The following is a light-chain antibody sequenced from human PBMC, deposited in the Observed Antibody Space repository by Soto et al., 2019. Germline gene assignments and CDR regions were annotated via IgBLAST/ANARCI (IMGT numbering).Light chain of an antibody. V-gene: IGKV3-15*01. CDR1: QSVSSR. CDR2: GAS. J-gene: IGKJ5*01. CDR3: QQYNNWPPIT. Sequence: EIVLTQSPGTLSLSPGETATLSXTASQSVSSRLAWYQQKPGQAPRLLIYGASTRATGIPARFSGSGSGTEFTLTISSLQSEDFAVYYCQQYNNWPPITFGQGTRLEIK.